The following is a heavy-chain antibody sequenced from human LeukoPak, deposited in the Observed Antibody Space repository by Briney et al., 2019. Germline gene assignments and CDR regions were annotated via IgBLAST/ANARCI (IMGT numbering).Heavy chain of an antibody. CDR2: VYHSGST. CDR3: ARIIRGVVPAAIGY. D-gene: IGHD2-2*01. V-gene: IGHV4-39*07. Sequence: PSQTLSLTCTVSGGSISSGSYYWSWIRQPPGKGLEWIGSVYHSGSTYYNPSLKSRVTISVDTSKNQFSLKLSSVTAADTAVYYCARIIRGVVPAAIGYWGQGTLVTVSS. CDR1: GGSISSGSYY. J-gene: IGHJ4*02.